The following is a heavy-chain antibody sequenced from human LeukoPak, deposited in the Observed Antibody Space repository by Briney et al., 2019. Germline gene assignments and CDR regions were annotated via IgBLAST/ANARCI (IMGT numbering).Heavy chain of an antibody. CDR3: ARDQSVGAYADAFDI. J-gene: IGHJ3*02. CDR1: GFTFSSYS. D-gene: IGHD1-26*01. Sequence: GGSLRLSCAASGFTFSSYSMNWVRQAPGKGLEWVSSISSSSSYIYYADSVKGRFTISRDNAKNLLYLQMNSLRAEDTAVYYCARDQSVGAYADAFDIWGQGTMVTVSS. V-gene: IGHV3-21*01. CDR2: ISSSSSYI.